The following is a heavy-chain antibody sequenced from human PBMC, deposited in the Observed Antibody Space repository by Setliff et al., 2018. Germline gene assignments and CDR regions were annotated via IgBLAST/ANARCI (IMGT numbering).Heavy chain of an antibody. CDR3: ARDLNRWFGEFAFDI. CDR1: GYTLSNSI. Sequence: ASVKVSCKASGYTLSNSILSWVRQAPGQGLEWMGHINPIGGGATYAQKFHGRVTMTRDSSTSTVYMELNSLGADDTAIYFCARDLNRWFGEFAFDIWGQGTMVTVSS. CDR2: INPIGGGA. J-gene: IGHJ3*02. D-gene: IGHD3-10*01. V-gene: IGHV1-2*06.